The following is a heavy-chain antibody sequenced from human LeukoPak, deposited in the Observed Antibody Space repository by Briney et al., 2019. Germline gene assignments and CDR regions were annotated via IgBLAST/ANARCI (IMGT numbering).Heavy chain of an antibody. CDR2: ISGSGGST. J-gene: IGHJ3*02. Sequence: GGSLRLSCAASGFTFSSYAMSWVRQAPGKGLEWVSAISGSGGSTYYADSVKGRFTISRDNSKNTLYLQMNSLRAEDTAVYYCTKDLYYYGSGSQPDAFDIWGQGTMVTVSS. D-gene: IGHD3-10*01. V-gene: IGHV3-23*01. CDR3: TKDLYYYGSGSQPDAFDI. CDR1: GFTFSSYA.